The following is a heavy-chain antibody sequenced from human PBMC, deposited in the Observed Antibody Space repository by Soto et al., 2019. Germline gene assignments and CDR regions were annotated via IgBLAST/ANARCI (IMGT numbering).Heavy chain of an antibody. Sequence: PSETLSLTCTVSGGSISSYYWSWIRQPPGKGLEWIGYFFYSGSTNYNPSLKSRVTISVDTSKNQFSLKLSSVTAADTAVYYCARLGGSYAVPHFDYCGQGTLVTVSS. CDR1: GGSISSYY. CDR3: ARLGGSYAVPHFDY. D-gene: IGHD1-26*01. CDR2: FFYSGST. V-gene: IGHV4-59*08. J-gene: IGHJ4*02.